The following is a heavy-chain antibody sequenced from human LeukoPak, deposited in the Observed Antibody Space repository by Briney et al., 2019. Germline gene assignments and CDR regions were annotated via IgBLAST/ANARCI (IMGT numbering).Heavy chain of an antibody. J-gene: IGHJ6*02. V-gene: IGHV4-59*01. CDR2: IYYSGST. Sequence: PSETLSLTCTVSGGSISSYYWSWIRQPPGKGLEWIGYIYYSGSTNYNPFLKSRVTISVDTSKNQFSLKLSSVTAADTAVYYCSGSYDYYGMDVWGQGTTVTVSS. CDR1: GGSISSYY. CDR3: SGSYDYYGMDV. D-gene: IGHD1-26*01.